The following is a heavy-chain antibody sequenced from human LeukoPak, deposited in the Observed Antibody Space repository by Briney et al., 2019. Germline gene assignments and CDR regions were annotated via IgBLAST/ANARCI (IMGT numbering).Heavy chain of an antibody. Sequence: SVKVSCKASGDTFSSYAISWVRQAPGQGLEWMGRIIPIFGTANYAQKFQGRVTITTDESTSTAYMELSSLRSEDTAVYYCASIPYSSSSTRNDYWGQGTLVTVSS. V-gene: IGHV1-69*05. CDR3: ASIPYSSSSTRNDY. J-gene: IGHJ4*02. CDR2: IIPIFGTA. D-gene: IGHD6-6*01. CDR1: GDTFSSYA.